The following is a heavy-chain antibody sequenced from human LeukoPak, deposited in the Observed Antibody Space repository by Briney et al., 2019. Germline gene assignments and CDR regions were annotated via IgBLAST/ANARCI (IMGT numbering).Heavy chain of an antibody. CDR3: AKDWSGSDYFDY. J-gene: IGHJ4*02. CDR2: ISASGAGT. D-gene: IGHD1-14*01. CDR1: GFTFNTYA. Sequence: GGSLRLSCAASGFTFNTYAMSWVRQAPGKGLEWVSSISASGAGTYYADSVKGRFTISRDNSENTVYLRMNSLRAEDTAIYYCAKDWSGSDYFDYWGQGTLVTVSS. V-gene: IGHV3-23*01.